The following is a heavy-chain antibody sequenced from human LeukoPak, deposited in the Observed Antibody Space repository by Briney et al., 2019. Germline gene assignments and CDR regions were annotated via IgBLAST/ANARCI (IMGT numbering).Heavy chain of an antibody. CDR1: GYTFTGYY. CDR3: ARDPMAIRYWFDP. Sequence: ASVKVSCKASGYTFTGYYTHWVRQAPGQGLEWMGWISPNSGGTNYAQKFQGRVTMTRDTSISTAYMELSRLRSDDTAVYYCARDPMAIRYWFDPWGQGTLVTVSS. J-gene: IGHJ5*02. V-gene: IGHV1-2*02. D-gene: IGHD5-24*01. CDR2: ISPNSGGT.